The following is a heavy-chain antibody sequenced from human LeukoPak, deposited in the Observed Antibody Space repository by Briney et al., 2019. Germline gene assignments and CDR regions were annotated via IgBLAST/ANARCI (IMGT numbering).Heavy chain of an antibody. V-gene: IGHV3-30-3*01. D-gene: IGHD2-8*01. J-gene: IGHJ4*02. CDR2: ISYDGSNK. CDR3: ARDLGVIDGVLDY. Sequence: GGSLRLSCAASGFTFSSYAMHWVRQAPGKRLEWVAVISYDGSNKYYADSVKGRFTISRDNSKNTLYLQMNSLRAEDTAVYYCARDLGVIDGVLDYWGQGTLVTVSS. CDR1: GFTFSSYA.